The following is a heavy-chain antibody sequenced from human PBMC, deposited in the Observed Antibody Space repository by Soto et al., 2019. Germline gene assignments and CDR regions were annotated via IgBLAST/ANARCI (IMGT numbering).Heavy chain of an antibody. J-gene: IGHJ5*02. V-gene: IGHV1-24*01. D-gene: IGHD3-16*01. CDR1: GYSVSDIY. CDR2: IEPDDGET. Sequence: QVQLVQSGAEVKKPGASVKVSCKVSGYSVSDIYMHWVRQAPGKGLEWMGGIEPDDGETIFAQKFQGRVTVTEDTSTGTAYMELSSVRLEATAAYYCALRWGGHCFDPWGQGTLVTVSS. CDR3: ALRWGGHCFDP.